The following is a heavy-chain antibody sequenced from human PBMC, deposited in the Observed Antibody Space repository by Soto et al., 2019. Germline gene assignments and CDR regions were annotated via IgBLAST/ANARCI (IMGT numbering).Heavy chain of an antibody. V-gene: IGHV3-53*01. CDR3: ARGGSRRLQLLFVFDS. J-gene: IGHJ4*02. CDR1: GFTVSSNY. Sequence: EVQLVESGGGLIQPGGSLRLSCAASGFTVSSNYMSWVRQAPGKGLERVSVIYSGGSTYYADSVKDRFTISRDNSKNTLYRQMNGLRAEDTAVYYCARGGSRRLQLLFVFDSWGQGTLVTVSS. CDR2: IYSGGST. D-gene: IGHD1-1*01.